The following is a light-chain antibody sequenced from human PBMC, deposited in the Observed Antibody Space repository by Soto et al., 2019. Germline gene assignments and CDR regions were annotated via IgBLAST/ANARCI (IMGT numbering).Light chain of an antibody. Sequence: DIQMTQAQSSLSASVGDRVTITSRASQGISNYLAGYQQKPGKVPKLLIYAASTLQSGVPSRLSGSGSGIDFTLTISSLQPEDVATYYCQKYNSAPFSFGPGTKVDIK. CDR1: QGISNY. V-gene: IGKV1-27*01. CDR3: QKYNSAPFS. J-gene: IGKJ3*01. CDR2: AAS.